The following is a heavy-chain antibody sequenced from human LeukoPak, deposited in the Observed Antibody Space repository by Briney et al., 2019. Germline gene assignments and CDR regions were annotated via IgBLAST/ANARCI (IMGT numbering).Heavy chain of an antibody. CDR1: GFTFSSYS. CDR3: ARDPWEGAFDI. Sequence: GGSLRLSCAASGFTFSSYSMNWVRQAPGKGLEWVSSISSSSSYIYYADSVKGRFTISRDNAKNSLYLQMNGLRAEDTAVYYCARDPWEGAFDIWGQGTMVTVSS. D-gene: IGHD1-26*01. CDR2: ISSSSSYI. J-gene: IGHJ3*02. V-gene: IGHV3-21*01.